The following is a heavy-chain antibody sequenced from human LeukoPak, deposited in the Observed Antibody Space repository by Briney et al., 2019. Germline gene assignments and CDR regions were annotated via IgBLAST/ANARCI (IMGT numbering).Heavy chain of an antibody. V-gene: IGHV3-11*01. Sequence: GGSLRLSCAASGFTFSDYYMSGIRQAPGKGLEWVSYISSSGSTIYYADSVKGRFTISRDNAKNSLYLQMNSLRAEDTAVYYCARDLEAVAGYFDYWGQGTLVTVSS. D-gene: IGHD6-19*01. J-gene: IGHJ4*02. CDR3: ARDLEAVAGYFDY. CDR1: GFTFSDYY. CDR2: ISSSGSTI.